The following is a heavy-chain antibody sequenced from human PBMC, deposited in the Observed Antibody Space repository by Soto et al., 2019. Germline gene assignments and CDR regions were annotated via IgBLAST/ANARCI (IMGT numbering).Heavy chain of an antibody. CDR2: IIPIFGTA. CDR1: GGTFSSYA. D-gene: IGHD3-22*01. CDR3: ARDRGPSSGYYPYWFDP. Sequence: QVQLVQSGAEVKKPGSSVKVSCKASGGTFSSYAISWVRQAPGQGLEWMGEIIPIFGTANYAQKFQGRVTITADESTSTAYLELSSRRYEDTAVYYCARDRGPSSGYYPYWFDPWGQGTLVTVSS. J-gene: IGHJ5*02. V-gene: IGHV1-69*12.